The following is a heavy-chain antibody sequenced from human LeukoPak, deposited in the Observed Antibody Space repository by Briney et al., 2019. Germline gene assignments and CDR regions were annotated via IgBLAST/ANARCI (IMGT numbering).Heavy chain of an antibody. CDR1: GFTFSSYA. J-gene: IGHJ5*02. Sequence: GGSLRLSCAASGFTFSSYAMSWVRQAPGKGLEWVSAISGSGGSTYYADSVKGRFTISRDNSKNTLYLQMNSLRAEDTAVYYCAKDSYYYDSSETHSGPWGQGTLVAVSS. D-gene: IGHD3-22*01. V-gene: IGHV3-23*01. CDR3: AKDSYYYDSSETHSGP. CDR2: ISGSGGST.